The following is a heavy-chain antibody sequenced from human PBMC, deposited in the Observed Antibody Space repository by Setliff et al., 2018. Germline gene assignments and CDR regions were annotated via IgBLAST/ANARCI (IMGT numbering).Heavy chain of an antibody. D-gene: IGHD4-17*01. J-gene: IGHJ4*02. CDR1: GYSISSGHH. Sequence: PSETLSLTCTVSGYSISSGHHWGWIRQPPGKGLEWIGSISHSGSTYYNPSLRSRVTISLDTSKNQFSPKLTSVTAADTAVYYCAGGRRYDYGWDFDYWGQGTLVTSPQ. CDR3: AGGRRYDYGWDFDY. CDR2: ISHSGST. V-gene: IGHV4-38-2*02.